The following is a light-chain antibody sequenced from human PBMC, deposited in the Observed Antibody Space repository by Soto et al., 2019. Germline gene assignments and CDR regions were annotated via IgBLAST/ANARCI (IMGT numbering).Light chain of an antibody. Sequence: QSVLAQPASVSGSPGQSITVSCTGTSDDIGRYNHVSWYQQHPGKAPKLMISEVTNRPSGVSNRFSGSKSGNTASLTISRLQAEDEADYYCASYRTINTCVFGTGTKVTVL. CDR2: EVT. V-gene: IGLV2-14*01. CDR3: ASYRTINTCV. CDR1: SDDIGRYNH. J-gene: IGLJ1*01.